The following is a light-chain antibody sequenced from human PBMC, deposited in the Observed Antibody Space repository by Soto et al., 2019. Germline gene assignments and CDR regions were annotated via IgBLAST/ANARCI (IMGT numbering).Light chain of an antibody. CDR1: QSVNSW. CDR2: EVS. Sequence: DIQMTQSPSTLSASVGDRVTITCRASQSVNSWLAWYQQKPGKAPNLLIYEVSPLESGVPSRFSGSGSGTECTLTISSLEPEDFAVYYCQQYGSSPITFGQGTRLEI. V-gene: IGKV1-5*01. CDR3: QQYGSSPIT. J-gene: IGKJ5*01.